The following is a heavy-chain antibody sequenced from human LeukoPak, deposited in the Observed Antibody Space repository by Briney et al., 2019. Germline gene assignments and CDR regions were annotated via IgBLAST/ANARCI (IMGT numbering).Heavy chain of an antibody. D-gene: IGHD3-9*01. CDR2: ISSSSSYI. J-gene: IGHJ4*02. Sequence: GGSLRLSCAASGFTFSSYSMNWVRQAPGTGLEWVSSISSSSSYIYYADSVKGRFTISRDNAKNSLYLQMNSLRAEDTAVYYCARDYYYDILTGYFDYWGQGTLVTVSS. CDR3: ARDYYYDILTGYFDY. CDR1: GFTFSSYS. V-gene: IGHV3-21*01.